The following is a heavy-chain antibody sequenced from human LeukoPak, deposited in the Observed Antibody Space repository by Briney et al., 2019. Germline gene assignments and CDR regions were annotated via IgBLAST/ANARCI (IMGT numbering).Heavy chain of an antibody. V-gene: IGHV3-23*01. D-gene: IGHD2-2*01. CDR1: GFTFSSYA. J-gene: IGHJ4*02. Sequence: GGSLRLSCAASGFTFSSYAMSWVRQAPGKGLEWVSAISGSGGSTYYADSVKGRFTISRDNSKNTLYLQMNSLRAEDTAVYYCAKDPHCSSTSCYGREPFDYWGQGTLVTVSS. CDR2: ISGSGGST. CDR3: AKDPHCSSTSCYGREPFDY.